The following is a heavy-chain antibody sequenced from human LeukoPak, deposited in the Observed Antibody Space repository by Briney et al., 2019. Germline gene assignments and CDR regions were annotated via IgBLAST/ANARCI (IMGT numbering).Heavy chain of an antibody. CDR2: IWYDGSSK. V-gene: IGHV3-33*01. Sequence: GGSLRLSCAASGFSFSAYGVHWVRQAPGKGLEWVAVIWYDGSSKDYADSVKGRFTISRDNAKNTLYLQMNSLRAEDTAVYYCAREGLATLDYWGQGTLVTVSS. CDR1: GFSFSAYG. CDR3: AREGLATLDY. J-gene: IGHJ4*02.